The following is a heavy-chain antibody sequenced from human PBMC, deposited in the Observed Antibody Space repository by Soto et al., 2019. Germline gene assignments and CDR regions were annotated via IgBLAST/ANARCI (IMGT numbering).Heavy chain of an antibody. CDR1: GFTFSTYT. CDR3: AKDGSYSSSWPYYFDH. Sequence: EVQLLESGGGLVQPGGSLRLSCAASGFTFSTYTMTWLRQAPGKGLEWVSSISGSGGHTYYAESVKGRLIVSRDSSKNMLFLQMNSLRAEVTAVYYCAKDGSYSSSWPYYFDHWGQGTLVTVSS. J-gene: IGHJ4*02. V-gene: IGHV3-23*01. CDR2: ISGSGGHT. D-gene: IGHD6-13*01.